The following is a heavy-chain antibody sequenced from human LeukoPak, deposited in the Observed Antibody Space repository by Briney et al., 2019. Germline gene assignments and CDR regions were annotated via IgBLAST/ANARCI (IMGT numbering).Heavy chain of an antibody. Sequence: SETLSLTCTVSGGSISSSSYYWGWIRQPPGNGLEWIGSIYYSGSTYYNPSLKSRVSISIDTSKNQFSLNLSPVTAADTAVYYCARRAVGTFDYWGQGTLVTVSS. CDR1: GGSISSSSYY. CDR3: ARRAVGTFDY. CDR2: IYYSGST. D-gene: IGHD6-13*01. V-gene: IGHV4-39*01. J-gene: IGHJ4*02.